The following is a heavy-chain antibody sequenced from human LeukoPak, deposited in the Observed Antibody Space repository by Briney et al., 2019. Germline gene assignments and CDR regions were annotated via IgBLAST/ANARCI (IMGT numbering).Heavy chain of an antibody. Sequence: GGSLRLSCSASGFTFSSYGMHWVRQAPGKGLEWVAVIWYDGSNKYYADSVKGRFTISRDNSKNTLYLQMNSLRAEDTAVYYCARGYYDSSGYGLFDYWGQGTLVTVSS. J-gene: IGHJ4*02. V-gene: IGHV3-33*01. CDR3: ARGYYDSSGYGLFDY. CDR2: IWYDGSNK. D-gene: IGHD3-22*01. CDR1: GFTFSSYG.